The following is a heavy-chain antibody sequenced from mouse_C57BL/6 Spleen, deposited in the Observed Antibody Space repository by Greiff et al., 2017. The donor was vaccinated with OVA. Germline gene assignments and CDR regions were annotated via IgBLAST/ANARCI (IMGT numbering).Heavy chain of an antibody. Sequence: EVQLQQSGPELVKPGASVKISCKASGYTFTDYYMNWVKQSHGKSLEWIGDINPNNGGTSYNQKFKGKATLTVDKSSSTAYMELRSLTSEDSAVYYCARWFFYTVEYFDVWGTGTTVTVYS. CDR2: INPNNGGT. J-gene: IGHJ1*03. V-gene: IGHV1-26*01. CDR3: ARWFFYTVEYFDV. CDR1: GYTFTDYY. D-gene: IGHD1-1*01.